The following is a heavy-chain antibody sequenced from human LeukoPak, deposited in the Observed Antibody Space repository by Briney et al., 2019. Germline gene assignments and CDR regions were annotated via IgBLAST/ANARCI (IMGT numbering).Heavy chain of an antibody. D-gene: IGHD1-14*01. V-gene: IGHV4-59*08. CDR3: ARHNPKSLGNFDY. CDR1: GDSVSSDY. CDR2: ISYSGNT. J-gene: IGHJ4*02. Sequence: SETLSLTCTVSGDSVSSDYWSWIRQPPGKGLEWIAYISYSGNTNYNPSLKSRVTISVDTSRNQVSLKLKSVTAADTAVFYCARHNPKSLGNFDYWGRGALVSVSS.